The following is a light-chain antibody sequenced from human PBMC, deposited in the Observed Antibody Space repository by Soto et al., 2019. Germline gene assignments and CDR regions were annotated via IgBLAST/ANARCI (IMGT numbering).Light chain of an antibody. CDR3: QQYGSSISIT. V-gene: IGKV3-20*01. CDR1: QSVSSTY. CDR2: GAS. J-gene: IGKJ5*01. Sequence: EIVLTQSPGTLSLSPGERATLSCRASQSVSSTYLAWYQQKPGQAPRLLIYGASSRATGIPDRFSGSGSGTDFTLTISRLEPEDFAVYYCQQYGSSISITFGQGTRLGIK.